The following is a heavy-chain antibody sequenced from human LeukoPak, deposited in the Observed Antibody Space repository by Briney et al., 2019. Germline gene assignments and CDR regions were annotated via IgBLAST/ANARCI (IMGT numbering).Heavy chain of an antibody. D-gene: IGHD6-13*01. J-gene: IGHJ4*02. V-gene: IGHV4-4*07. Sequence: ETRSLTCNVAGGSLRSYFWSWIRPPAGKGLEWIGRIYSSGHTNYNPFLKSRVTMSVDTSKNQFSLKLTSVTAADTAFYYCAREGPYSGRWYYFDYWGQGIRVTVSS. CDR1: GGSLRSYF. CDR3: AREGPYSGRWYYFDY. CDR2: IYSSGHT.